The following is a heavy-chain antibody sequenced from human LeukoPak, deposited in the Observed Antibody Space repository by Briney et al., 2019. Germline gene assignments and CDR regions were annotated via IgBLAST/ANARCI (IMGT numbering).Heavy chain of an antibody. D-gene: IGHD1-26*01. CDR3: ARSVGATADFDY. V-gene: IGHV4-34*01. J-gene: IGHJ4*02. CDR1: GGSFNAFY. Sequence: SETLSLTCAVYGGSFNAFYWTWICQPPGKGLEWIGEINHSGGTKYNPSLKSRVTISVDTPKNQFSLKLSSVTAADTAVYYCARSVGATADFDYWGQGTLVTVSS. CDR2: INHSGGT.